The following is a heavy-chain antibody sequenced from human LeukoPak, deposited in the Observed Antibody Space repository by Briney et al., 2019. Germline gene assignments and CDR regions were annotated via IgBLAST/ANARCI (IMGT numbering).Heavy chain of an antibody. V-gene: IGHV3-23*01. J-gene: IGHJ4*02. CDR1: GLTFSSYA. Sequence: GGSLRLSCAASGLTFSSYAMNWVRQAPGKGLEWVSAISGSGGSTYYADSVKGRFTISRDNSKNTLYLQMNSLRAEDTAVYYCAKDPGGTTDYWGQGTLVTVSS. D-gene: IGHD4-11*01. CDR2: ISGSGGST. CDR3: AKDPGGTTDY.